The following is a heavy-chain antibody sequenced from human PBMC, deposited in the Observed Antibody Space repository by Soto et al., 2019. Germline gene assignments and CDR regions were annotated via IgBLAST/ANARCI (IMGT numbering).Heavy chain of an antibody. J-gene: IGHJ4*02. CDR2: IGPESGAT. D-gene: IGHD1-26*01. CDR3: GRGRSGQIVIFY. CDR1: GFTDYY. V-gene: IGHV1-2*02. Sequence: GASVKVSCKASGFTDYYIHWVRQAPQQGPEWMGEIGPESGATRYAEKFRGRVTMTMDTSITTVYMELRNLSPDDTAVYYCGRGRSGQIVIFYWGQGTPVTVPQ.